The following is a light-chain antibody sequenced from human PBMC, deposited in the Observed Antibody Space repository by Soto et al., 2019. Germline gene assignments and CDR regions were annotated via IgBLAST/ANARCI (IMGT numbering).Light chain of an antibody. J-gene: IGKJ1*01. V-gene: IGKV1-5*01. CDR1: QNIRSR. CDR2: DAS. Sequence: DFQTTQSPSTLSASVGDIVTITCRASQNIRSRLAWFQQKPGKAPKLLIYDASSLESGVPQRFSGSGSGKEFTLTISSLQTDDFSTYYCKQYHSYWKFGQGTKVDIK. CDR3: KQYHSYWK.